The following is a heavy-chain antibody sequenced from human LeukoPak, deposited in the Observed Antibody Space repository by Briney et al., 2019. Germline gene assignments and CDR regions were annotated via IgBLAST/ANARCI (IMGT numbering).Heavy chain of an antibody. CDR1: GFTFSSYW. V-gene: IGHV3-7*01. CDR2: IKQDGSEK. CDR3: ARVRLQFGVPPNCFDY. Sequence: GGSLRLSCAASGFTFSSYWMSWVRQAPGKGLEWVANIKQDGSEKCYVDSVKGRFTISRDNAKNSLYLQMNSLRAEDTAVYYCARVRLQFGVPPNCFDYWGQGTLVTVSS. D-gene: IGHD3-10*01. J-gene: IGHJ4*02.